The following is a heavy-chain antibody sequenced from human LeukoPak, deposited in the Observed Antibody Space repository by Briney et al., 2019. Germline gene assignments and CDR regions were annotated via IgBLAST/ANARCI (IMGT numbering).Heavy chain of an antibody. CDR3: ARDALGRYYYYYMDV. Sequence: SVKVPCKASGYTFTSYGISWVRQAPGHRLEWMGGIIPIFGTANYAQKFQGRVTITADESTSTAYMELSSLRSEDTAVYYCARDALGRYYYYYMDVWGKGTTVTVSS. J-gene: IGHJ6*03. D-gene: IGHD3-16*01. CDR1: GYTFTSYG. CDR2: IIPIFGTA. V-gene: IGHV1-69*13.